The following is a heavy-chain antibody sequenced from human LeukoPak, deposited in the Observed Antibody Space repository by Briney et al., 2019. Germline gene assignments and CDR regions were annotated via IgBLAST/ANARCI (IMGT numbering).Heavy chain of an antibody. D-gene: IGHD5-24*01. J-gene: IGHJ4*02. CDR3: AKRRDGYNRNFDY. Sequence: GGSLRLSCAASGFTFSSYGMSWVRQAPGKGLEWVSAISGSGGSTYYADSVKGRFTISRDNSKNTLYLQMNSLRAEDTAVYYCAKRRDGYNRNFDYWGQGTLVTVSS. V-gene: IGHV3-23*01. CDR2: ISGSGGST. CDR1: GFTFSSYG.